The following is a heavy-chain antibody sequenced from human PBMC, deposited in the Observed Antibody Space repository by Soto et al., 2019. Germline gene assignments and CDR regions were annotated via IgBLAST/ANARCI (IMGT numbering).Heavy chain of an antibody. CDR1: GFTFSSYG. CDR2: IWYDGSNK. V-gene: IGHV3-33*01. D-gene: IGHD2-2*01. Sequence: PGGSLRLSCAASGFTFSSYGMHWVRQAPGKGLEWVAVIWYDGSNKYYADSVKGRFTISRDNSKNTLYLQMNSLRAEDTAVYYCARRRAVHYYYGMDVWGQGTTVTVSS. J-gene: IGHJ6*02. CDR3: ARRRAVHYYYGMDV.